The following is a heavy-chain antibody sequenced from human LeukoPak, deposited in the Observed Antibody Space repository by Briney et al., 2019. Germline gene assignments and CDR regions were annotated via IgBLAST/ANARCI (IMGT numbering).Heavy chain of an antibody. V-gene: IGHV1-46*01. Sequence: ASVKVSCKASGYTFTSYYMHWVRQAPGQGLEWMGLINPTGGSTGYAQKFQGRVTMTRDMSTSTDYMELSSLRAEDTAVYHCAKDGTYHRFFDYWGQGTLVTVSS. CDR3: AKDGTYHRFFDY. D-gene: IGHD2-2*01. CDR2: INPTGGST. CDR1: GYTFTSYY. J-gene: IGHJ4*02.